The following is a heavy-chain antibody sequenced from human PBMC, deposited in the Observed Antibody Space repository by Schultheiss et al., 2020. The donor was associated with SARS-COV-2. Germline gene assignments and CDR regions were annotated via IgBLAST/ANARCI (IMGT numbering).Heavy chain of an antibody. D-gene: IGHD3-3*01. V-gene: IGHV3-15*01. CDR1: GFTFSSYE. CDR3: TTGFLDYDFWSGYDY. Sequence: GESLKISCSASGFTFSSYEMNWVRQAPGKGLEWVGRIKSKTDGGTTDYAAPVKGRFTISRDDSKNTLYLQMNSLKTEDTAVYYCTTGFLDYDFWSGYDYWGQGTLVTVSS. J-gene: IGHJ4*02. CDR2: IKSKTDGGTT.